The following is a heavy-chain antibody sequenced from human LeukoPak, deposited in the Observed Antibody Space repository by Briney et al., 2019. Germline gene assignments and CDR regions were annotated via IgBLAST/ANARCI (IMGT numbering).Heavy chain of an antibody. CDR2: IRGNGKT. CDR1: GLIFSSFA. J-gene: IGHJ4*02. CDR3: AEASWVSSRDAVR. D-gene: IGHD3-10*01. V-gene: IGHV3-23*01. Sequence: QPGGSLRLSCAASGLIFSSFAMSWVRQGPARGLEWVSSIRGNGKTCYADAVKGRFTLSSDSSRNTVYFQLNNLRVDDTSIYYCAEASWVSSRDAVRWGRGAL.